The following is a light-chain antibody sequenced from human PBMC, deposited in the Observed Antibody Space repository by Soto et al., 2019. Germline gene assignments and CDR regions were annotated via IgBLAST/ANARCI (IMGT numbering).Light chain of an antibody. CDR3: SSYAGSNNLV. CDR1: SSDVGDYIY. CDR2: EVS. Sequence: QSALTQPPSASGSPGQSVTISCTGTSSDVGDYIYVSWYQQHPGKAPKLMIYEVSKRPSGVPDRFSGSKSGNTASLTVSGLQAEDEADYYCSSYAGSNNLVFGGGTKLNVL. V-gene: IGLV2-8*01. J-gene: IGLJ3*02.